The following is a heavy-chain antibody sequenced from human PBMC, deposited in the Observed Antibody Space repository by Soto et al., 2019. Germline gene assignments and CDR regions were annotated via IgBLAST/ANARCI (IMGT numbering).Heavy chain of an antibody. CDR2: INHLGSI. Sequence: SETLSLTCVVSGGSLSDYFWSWIRQPPGMALEWIGEINHLGSINYNPSLKSRVTMSVDTSKNQFSLTLNSVTAADTAIYYCACGGIWHWAYISYMDVLDRGTTVTVSS. CDR3: ACGGIWHWAYISYMDV. CDR1: GGSLSDYF. J-gene: IGHJ6*03. D-gene: IGHD2-15*01. V-gene: IGHV4-34*01.